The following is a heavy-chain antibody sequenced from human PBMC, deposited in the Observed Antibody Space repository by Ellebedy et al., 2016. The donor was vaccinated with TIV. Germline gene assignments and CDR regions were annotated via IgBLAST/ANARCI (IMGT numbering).Heavy chain of an antibody. J-gene: IGHJ4*02. V-gene: IGHV2-5*01. CDR1: GFSLSTLGVG. Sequence: PGPTLVKPPQTLTLTCTFSGFSLSTLGVGVGWIRQPPGKALEWLALIYWSDDERYSPSLKSRLTITKDTSKNQVFLTMTNMDPVDTATYYCVHEGYCTGGSCPLDYWGQGTVVTVSS. D-gene: IGHD2-8*02. CDR2: IYWSDDE. CDR3: VHEGYCTGGSCPLDY.